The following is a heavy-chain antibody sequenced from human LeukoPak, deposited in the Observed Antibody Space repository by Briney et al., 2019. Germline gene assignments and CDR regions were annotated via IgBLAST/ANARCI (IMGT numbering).Heavy chain of an antibody. V-gene: IGHV3-23*01. CDR3: AKDLNYGDYEGGTNFDY. D-gene: IGHD4-17*01. CDR2: VRGSGDNT. J-gene: IGHJ4*02. CDR1: GFTFSSYA. Sequence: GGSLRLSCAASGFTFSSYAMSGVRQAPGKGREWISAVRGSGDNTYYADSVKGRFTISRDNSKNTLSLQMNSLRAEDTAVYYCAKDLNYGDYEGGTNFDYWGQGTLVTVSS.